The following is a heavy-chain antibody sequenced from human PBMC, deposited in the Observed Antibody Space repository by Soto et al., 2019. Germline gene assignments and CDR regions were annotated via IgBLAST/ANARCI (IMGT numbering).Heavy chain of an antibody. D-gene: IGHD4-17*01. Sequence: QVQLAESGGGVVQPGRSLRLSCAASGFTFSSFGIHWVRQAPGKGMEWVTVIWYDGSDKYYGDSVKGRFTISRDNSKNTVYLQMNSLRADDTGVYYCARGDDYADYGLGYWGQGTLVTVSS. CDR1: GFTFSSFG. V-gene: IGHV3-33*01. CDR2: IWYDGSDK. J-gene: IGHJ4*02. CDR3: ARGDDYADYGLGY.